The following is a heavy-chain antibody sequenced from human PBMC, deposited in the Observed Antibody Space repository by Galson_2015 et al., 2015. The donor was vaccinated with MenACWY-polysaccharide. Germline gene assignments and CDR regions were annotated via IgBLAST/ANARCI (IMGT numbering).Heavy chain of an antibody. CDR3: ASTSPNSF. CDR2: ISSSSGTI. J-gene: IGHJ4*02. D-gene: IGHD2-21*01. Sequence: SLRLSCAASGSTFSSNSMNWVRQAPGKGLEWVSYISSSSGTIYYVDSVKGRFTISRDDAKNSLYLQMNSLRAEDTAVYYCASTSPNSFWGQGTRVIVSS. CDR1: GSTFSSNS. V-gene: IGHV3-48*01.